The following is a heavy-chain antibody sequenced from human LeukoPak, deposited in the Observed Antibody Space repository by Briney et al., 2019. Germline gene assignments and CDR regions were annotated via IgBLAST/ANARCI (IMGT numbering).Heavy chain of an antibody. V-gene: IGHV4-39*01. Sequence: PSETLSLTCTVSGGSISSYYWGWIRQPPGKGLEWIGSLYYGGSPYYNPSLKSRVTISVDTSKNQFSLKLSSVTAADTAVFYCVSTPTLAKIDYWGQGILVTVSS. J-gene: IGHJ4*02. CDR2: LYYGGSP. D-gene: IGHD1-26*01. CDR1: GGSISSYY. CDR3: VSTPTLAKIDY.